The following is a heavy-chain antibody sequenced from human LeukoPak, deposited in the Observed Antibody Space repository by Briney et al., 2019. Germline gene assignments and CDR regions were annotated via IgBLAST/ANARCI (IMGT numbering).Heavy chain of an antibody. CDR1: GGTFSSYA. D-gene: IGHD3-3*01. Sequence: GASVKVSCKASGGTFSSYAISWVRQAPGQGLEWMGGIIPIFGTANYAQKFQGRVTITADESTSTAYMELSSLRSEDTAVYYCARAYDFWSGLRVWFDPWGQGTLVTVSS. CDR2: IIPIFGTA. CDR3: ARAYDFWSGLRVWFDP. J-gene: IGHJ5*02. V-gene: IGHV1-69*13.